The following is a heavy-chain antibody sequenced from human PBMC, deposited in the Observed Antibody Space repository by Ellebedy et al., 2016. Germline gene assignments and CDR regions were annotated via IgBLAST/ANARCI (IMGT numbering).Heavy chain of an antibody. CDR3: ARDTGYSYGSHYFDY. CDR1: GYTFTSYG. V-gene: IGHV1-18*01. D-gene: IGHD5-18*01. Sequence: ASVKVSCXASGYTFTSYGISWVRQAPGQGLEWMGWISAYNGNTNYAQKLQGRVTMTTDTSTSTAYMELRSLRSDDTAVYYCARDTGYSYGSHYFDYWGQGTLVTVSS. J-gene: IGHJ4*02. CDR2: ISAYNGNT.